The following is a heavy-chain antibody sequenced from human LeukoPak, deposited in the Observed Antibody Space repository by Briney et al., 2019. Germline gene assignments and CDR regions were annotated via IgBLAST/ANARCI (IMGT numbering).Heavy chain of an antibody. V-gene: IGHV5-10-1*01. Sequence: PGESLKISCKGSGYSFSTYRISWVRQMPGKGLEWMGKIDPSDFYTDYSPSFQGHVTISADTSISTAFLQWSSLKTSDTAIYYCASSIAVAGIGQNTFDIWGQGAVVAVSS. CDR2: IDPSDFYT. J-gene: IGHJ3*02. D-gene: IGHD6-13*01. CDR3: ASSIAVAGIGQNTFDI. CDR1: GYSFSTYR.